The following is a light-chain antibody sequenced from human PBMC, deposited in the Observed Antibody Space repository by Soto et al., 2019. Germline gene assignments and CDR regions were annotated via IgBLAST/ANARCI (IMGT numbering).Light chain of an antibody. CDR1: SSNIGGNS. J-gene: IGLJ1*01. CDR3: GSLDSSLSADV. Sequence: QSVMTQPPSVSAAPGQKVTISCSGSSSNIGGNSVSWYQQLPGTAPKLLIYDDNKRPSGIPDRFSGSKSGTSATLGITGFQTGDEADYYCGSLDSSLSADVFGTGTKLTVL. V-gene: IGLV1-51*01. CDR2: DDN.